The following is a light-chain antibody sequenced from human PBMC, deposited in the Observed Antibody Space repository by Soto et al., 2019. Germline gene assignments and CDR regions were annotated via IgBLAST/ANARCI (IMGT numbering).Light chain of an antibody. CDR2: GAS. CDR3: QQYNDWPPWT. V-gene: IGKV3-15*01. CDR1: QSVSGS. J-gene: IGKJ1*01. Sequence: EIVMTQSPATLSVSPGERATLSCRASQSVSGSLAWYQQKPGQAPRLLIYGASTRATGIPARFSGSGSGTEFTLTITSLQSEDFAVYCCQQYNDWPPWTFGQGTKVESK.